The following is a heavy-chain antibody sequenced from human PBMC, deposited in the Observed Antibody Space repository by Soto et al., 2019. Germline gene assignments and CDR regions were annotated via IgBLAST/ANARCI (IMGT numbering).Heavy chain of an antibody. Sequence: SVKVSCKASGGTFSSYAMSWAREAPGEGLERMGGIIPMFGTANYAQKFQGRVTITAHKSTSTAYREMSSPRSEDTAVYYRARLSGNNWFDPWGQGTMVTV. CDR3: ARLSGNNWFDP. J-gene: IGHJ5*02. CDR2: IIPMFGTA. V-gene: IGHV1-69*06. CDR1: GGTFSSYA. D-gene: IGHD2-15*01.